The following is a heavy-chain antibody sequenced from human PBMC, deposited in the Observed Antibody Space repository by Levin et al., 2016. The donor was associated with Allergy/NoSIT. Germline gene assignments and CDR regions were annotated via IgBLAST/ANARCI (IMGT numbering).Heavy chain of an antibody. Sequence: GGSLRLSCAASGFTFDDYAMHWVRQAPGKGLEWVSGISWNSGSIGYADSVKGRFTISRDNAKNSLYLQMNSLRAEDTALYYCASPSPTNSGYDRSPTHYYYGMDVWGQGTTVTVSS. CDR2: ISWNSGSI. J-gene: IGHJ6*02. CDR1: GFTFDDYA. D-gene: IGHD5-12*01. CDR3: ASPSPTNSGYDRSPTHYYYGMDV. V-gene: IGHV3-9*01.